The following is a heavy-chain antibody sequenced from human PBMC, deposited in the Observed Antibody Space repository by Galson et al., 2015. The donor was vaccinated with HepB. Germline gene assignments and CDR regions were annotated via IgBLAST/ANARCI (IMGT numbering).Heavy chain of an antibody. CDR2: INTNTGNP. Sequence: SVKVSCKASGYTFTSYAMNWVRQAPGQGLEWMGWINTNTGNPTYAQGFTGRFVFSLDTSVSTAYLQISSLKAEDTAVYYCARGLGGRLDFWSGYYAGVGFDPWGQGTLVTVSS. CDR1: GYTFTSYA. CDR3: ARGLGGRLDFWSGYYAGVGFDP. J-gene: IGHJ5*02. D-gene: IGHD3-3*01. V-gene: IGHV7-4-1*02.